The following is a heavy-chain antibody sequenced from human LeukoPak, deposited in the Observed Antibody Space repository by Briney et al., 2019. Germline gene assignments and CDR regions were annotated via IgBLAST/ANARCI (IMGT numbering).Heavy chain of an antibody. Sequence: GGPLRLSCAASGFTFSNAWMSWVRQAPGKGLEWVGRIKSKTDGGTTDYAAPVKGRFTISRDDSKNTLYLQMNSLKTEDTAVYYCTTSYGDYHDSSGYLFFDYWGQGTLVTVSS. J-gene: IGHJ4*02. CDR1: GFTFSNAW. CDR3: TTSYGDYHDSSGYLFFDY. V-gene: IGHV3-15*01. D-gene: IGHD3-22*01. CDR2: IKSKTDGGTT.